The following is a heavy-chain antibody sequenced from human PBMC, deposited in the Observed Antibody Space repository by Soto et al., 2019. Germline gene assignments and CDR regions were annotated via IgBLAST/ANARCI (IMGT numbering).Heavy chain of an antibody. Sequence: SETLFLTCTVSGGSISSYYWSWIRQPPGKGLEWIGYIYYSGSTNYNPSLKSRVTISVDTSKNQFSLKLSSVTAADTAVYYCARHKRTTVTTFDYWGQGTLVTVSS. CDR2: IYYSGST. CDR3: ARHKRTTVTTFDY. D-gene: IGHD4-17*01. CDR1: GGSISSYY. J-gene: IGHJ4*02. V-gene: IGHV4-59*08.